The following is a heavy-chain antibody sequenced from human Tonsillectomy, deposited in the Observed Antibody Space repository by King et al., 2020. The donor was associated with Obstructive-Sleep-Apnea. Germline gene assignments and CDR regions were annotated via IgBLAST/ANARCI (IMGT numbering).Heavy chain of an antibody. CDR3: AREQQLAFDY. V-gene: IGHV3-66*01. CDR2: IYSGGST. Sequence: VQLVESGGGLVQPGGSLRLSCAASGFTVSSNYMSWVRQAPGKGLEWVSLIYSGGSTYYADSVKGRSTISRDNSKNTLYLQMNSLRAEDTAVYYCAREQQLAFDYWGQGTLVTVSS. CDR1: GFTVSSNY. D-gene: IGHD6-13*01. J-gene: IGHJ4*02.